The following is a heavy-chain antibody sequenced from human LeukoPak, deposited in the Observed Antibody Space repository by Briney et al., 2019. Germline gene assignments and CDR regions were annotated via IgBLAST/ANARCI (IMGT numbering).Heavy chain of an antibody. CDR1: GFTFSRYG. J-gene: IGHJ4*02. CDR3: AKDEHRITIFGVVTAFDY. CDR2: IRYDGSNK. D-gene: IGHD3-3*01. Sequence: GGSLRLSCAASGFTFSRYGMHWVRQAPGKGLEWVAFIRYDGSNKYYADSVKGRFTISRDNSKNTLYLQMNSLRAEDTAVYYCAKDEHRITIFGVVTAFDYWGQGTLVTVSS. V-gene: IGHV3-30*02.